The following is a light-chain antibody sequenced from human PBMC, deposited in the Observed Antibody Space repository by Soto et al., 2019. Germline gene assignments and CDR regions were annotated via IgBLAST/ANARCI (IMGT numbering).Light chain of an antibody. Sequence: DIHLTQSPSTLSAFVGDRVTISCRARQSISGRLAWYQQKAGRAPNLLIYDASTLETGVPLRFSGSGSGTEFTLTISSLQPDDFATYYCQQYNHYSGLTFGGGTKVEIK. CDR1: QSISGR. J-gene: IGKJ4*01. V-gene: IGKV1-5*01. CDR3: QQYNHYSGLT. CDR2: DAS.